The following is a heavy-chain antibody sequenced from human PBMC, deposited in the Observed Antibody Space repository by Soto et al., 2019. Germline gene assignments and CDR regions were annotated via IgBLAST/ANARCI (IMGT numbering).Heavy chain of an antibody. D-gene: IGHD3-22*01. Sequence: PGGSLRLSCAASGFTFSDYYMSWIRQAPGKGLEWVSYISSSSSYTNYADSVKGRFTISRDNAKNSLYLQMNSLRAEDTAVYYCTPVVERYYSDTSGYLAFDYWGKRTQITAPQ. CDR1: GFTFSDYY. CDR3: TPVVERYYSDTSGYLAFDY. J-gene: IGHJ4*02. V-gene: IGHV3-11*03. CDR2: ISSSSSYT.